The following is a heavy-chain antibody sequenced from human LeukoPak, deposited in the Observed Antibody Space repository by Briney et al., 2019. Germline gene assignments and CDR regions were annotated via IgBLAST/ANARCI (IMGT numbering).Heavy chain of an antibody. CDR3: AKDNSSSFYYFDY. D-gene: IGHD6-6*01. V-gene: IGHV3-23*01. J-gene: IGHJ4*02. CDR1: GFTFSSYA. CDR2: FGGRGGST. Sequence: GGSLRLSCAASGFTFSSYAMRWVRQAPGKGLEWVSAFGGRGGSTYYADSVKGRFTISRDNSKNTLYLQMNSLRAEDTAVYYCAKDNSSSFYYFDYWGQGTLVTVSS.